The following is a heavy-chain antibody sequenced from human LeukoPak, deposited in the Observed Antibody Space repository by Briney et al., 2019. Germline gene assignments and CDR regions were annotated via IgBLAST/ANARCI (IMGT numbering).Heavy chain of an antibody. CDR1: GFTFSSYA. Sequence: PGRSLRLSCAASGFTFSSYAMHWVRQAPGKGLEWVAVISYDGSNKYYADSVKGRFTISRDNSKNTLYLQTNSLRAEDTAVYYCAREVGGSSSSVFDYWGQGTLVTVSS. V-gene: IGHV3-30*04. J-gene: IGHJ4*02. CDR3: AREVGGSSSSVFDY. CDR2: ISYDGSNK. D-gene: IGHD6-6*01.